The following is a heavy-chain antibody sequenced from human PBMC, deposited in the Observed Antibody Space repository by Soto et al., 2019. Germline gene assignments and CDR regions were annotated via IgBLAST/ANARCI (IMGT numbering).Heavy chain of an antibody. CDR2: INPSGGST. CDR3: ARGSPGGGGHYGMDV. V-gene: IGHV1-46*01. J-gene: IGHJ6*02. CDR1: GYTFTSYY. D-gene: IGHD2-15*01. Sequence: ASVKVSCKASGYTFTSYYMHWVRQAPGQGLEWMGIINPSGGSTSHAQKFQGRVTMTRDTSTSTVYMELSSLRSEDTAVYYCARGSPGGGGHYGMDVWGQGTRVPSP.